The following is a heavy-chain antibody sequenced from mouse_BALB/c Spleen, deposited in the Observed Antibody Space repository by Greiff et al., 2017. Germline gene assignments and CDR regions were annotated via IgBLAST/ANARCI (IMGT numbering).Heavy chain of an antibody. CDR3: ARGTSTMITTGSWFAY. V-gene: IGHV5-6-5*01. CDR2: ISSGGST. D-gene: IGHD2-4*01. Sequence: EVQLVESGGGLVKPGGSLKLSCAASGFTFSSYAMSWVRQTPEKRLEWVASISSGGSTYYPDSVKGRFTISIDNARNILYLQMSSLRSEDTAMYYCARGTSTMITTGSWFAYWGQGTLVTVSA. J-gene: IGHJ3*01. CDR1: GFTFSSYA.